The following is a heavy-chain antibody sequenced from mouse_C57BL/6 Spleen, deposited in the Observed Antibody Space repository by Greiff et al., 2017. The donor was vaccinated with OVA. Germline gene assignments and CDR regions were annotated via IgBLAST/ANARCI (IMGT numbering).Heavy chain of an antibody. Sequence: EVMLVESGAGLVKPGGSLKLSCAASGFTFSSYAMSWVRQTPEKRLEWVAYISSGGDYIYYADTVKGRFTISRDNARNTLYLQMSSLKSEDTAMYHCTRDTDGYYDYWGQGTTLTVSS. D-gene: IGHD2-3*01. V-gene: IGHV5-9-1*02. CDR2: ISSGGDYI. CDR3: TRDTDGYYDY. CDR1: GFTFSSYA. J-gene: IGHJ2*01.